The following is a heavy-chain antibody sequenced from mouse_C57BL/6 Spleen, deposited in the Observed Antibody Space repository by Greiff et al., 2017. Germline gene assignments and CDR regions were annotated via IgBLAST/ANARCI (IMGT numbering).Heavy chain of an antibody. Sequence: VKLMESGAELVKPGASVKMSCKASGYTFTSYWITWVKQRPGQGLEWIGDIYPGSGSTNYNEKFKSKATLTVDTTSSTAYMQLSSLTSEGSAVYYCARWGYGSSFWYFDVWGTGTTVTVSS. J-gene: IGHJ1*03. D-gene: IGHD1-1*01. CDR1: GYTFTSYW. CDR2: IYPGSGST. V-gene: IGHV1-55*01. CDR3: ARWGYGSSFWYFDV.